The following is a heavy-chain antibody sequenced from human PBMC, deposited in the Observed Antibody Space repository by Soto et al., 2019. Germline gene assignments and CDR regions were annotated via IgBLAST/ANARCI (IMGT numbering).Heavy chain of an antibody. CDR1: GYTFTSYY. CDR3: ARGDGGYDLTRPDNWFGP. V-gene: IGHV1-46*01. D-gene: IGHD5-12*01. CDR2: INPSGGST. Sequence: AASVKVSCKASGYTFTSYYMHWVRQAPGQGLEWMGIINPSGGSTSYAQKFQGRVTMTRDTSTSTVYMELSSLRSEDTAVYYCARGDGGYDLTRPDNWFGPWGKGTLVAVSS. J-gene: IGHJ5*02.